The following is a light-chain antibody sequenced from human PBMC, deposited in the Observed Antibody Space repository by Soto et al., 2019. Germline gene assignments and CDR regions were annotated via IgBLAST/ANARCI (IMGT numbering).Light chain of an antibody. Sequence: QSVLTQPASVSRSPGQSITISCTGTSSDVGAYNYVSWFQQHPGKAPTLIISEVSNRPSGVSNRFSGSKSGNAASLTISGLQAEGEADYFCFSFTTDWTHVFGTGTKVTGL. CDR1: SSDVGAYNY. J-gene: IGLJ1*01. CDR2: EVS. CDR3: FSFTTDWTHV. V-gene: IGLV2-14*01.